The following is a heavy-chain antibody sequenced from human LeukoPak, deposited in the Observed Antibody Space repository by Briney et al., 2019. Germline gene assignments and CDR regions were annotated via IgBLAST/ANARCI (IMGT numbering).Heavy chain of an antibody. V-gene: IGHV4-59*02. Sequence: SETLSLTCTVSGGSVSSYYWSWIRQPPGKGLEWIGYIYYSGTTYYNPSLKSRVTISVDKSKNQFSLKLSSVTAADTAVYYCARREGYSSSWYGFDNWFDPWGQGTLVTVSS. D-gene: IGHD6-13*01. CDR1: GGSVSSYY. J-gene: IGHJ5*02. CDR2: IYYSGTT. CDR3: ARREGYSSSWYGFDNWFDP.